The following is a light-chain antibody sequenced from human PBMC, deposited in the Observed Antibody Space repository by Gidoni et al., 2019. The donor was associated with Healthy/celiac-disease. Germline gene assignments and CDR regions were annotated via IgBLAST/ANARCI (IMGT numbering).Light chain of an antibody. CDR1: QSVSSSY. V-gene: IGKV3-20*01. CDR2: GAS. J-gene: IGKJ1*01. Sequence: EIVLTQSPGTLSLSPGERATLSCRASQSVSSSYLAWYQQKPGQAPRLLIYGASSRASGIPYRFSGSGSGTDFTLTISRLEPADFAVYYCRQYGSSPGTFXQXTKVEIK. CDR3: RQYGSSPGT.